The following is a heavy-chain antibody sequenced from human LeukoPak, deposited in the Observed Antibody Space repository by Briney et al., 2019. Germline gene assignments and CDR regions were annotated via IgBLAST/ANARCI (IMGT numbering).Heavy chain of an antibody. J-gene: IGHJ6*01. D-gene: IGHD6-13*01. V-gene: IGHV1-8*01. Sequence: GASVKVSCKASGYTFTSYVINWVRQATGQGLEWMGWMNPNSGNTGYAQKFQGRVTMTRNTSISTAYMELSRLRSGDTAVYSCARGLRMWEQQLVRSNGHQYY. CDR2: MNPNSGNT. CDR1: GYTFTSYV. CDR3: ARGLRMWEQQLVRSNGHQYY.